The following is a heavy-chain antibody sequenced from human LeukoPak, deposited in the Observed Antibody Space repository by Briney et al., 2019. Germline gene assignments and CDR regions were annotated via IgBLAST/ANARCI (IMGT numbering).Heavy chain of an antibody. CDR2: ISGHNGHT. J-gene: IGHJ6*03. D-gene: IGHD1-7*01. V-gene: IGHV1-18*04. Sequence: ASVKVSCKASGYTFSDYGINWVRQAPGQGLEWMGWISGHNGHTNYAQRFQARVTMTTDTSTSTAYMELRSLGSDDTAVYFCARFPQPGTTSFFYHYMDVWGKGTTVTVSS. CDR1: GYTFSDYG. CDR3: ARFPQPGTTSFFYHYMDV.